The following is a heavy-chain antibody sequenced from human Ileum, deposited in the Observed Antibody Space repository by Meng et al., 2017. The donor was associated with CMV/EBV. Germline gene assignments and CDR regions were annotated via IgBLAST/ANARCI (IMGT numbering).Heavy chain of an antibody. D-gene: IGHD2-21*01. V-gene: IGHV1-46*01. Sequence: KASGYTLTSYYIHWVRQAPGQGLEWMGTINPSSGTNSHAQKFRDRATLTRDTSTSTVFMELSSLSSEDTAMYYCARGFSGGGECPLDPWGQGTLVTVSS. J-gene: IGHJ5*02. CDR1: GYTLTSYY. CDR2: INPSSGTN. CDR3: ARGFSGGGECPLDP.